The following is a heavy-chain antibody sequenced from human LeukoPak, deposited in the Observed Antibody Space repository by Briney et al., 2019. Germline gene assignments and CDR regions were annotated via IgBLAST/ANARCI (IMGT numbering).Heavy chain of an antibody. CDR2: IYYSGST. CDR1: GGSISSGGYY. Sequence: PSETLSLTCTVSGGSISSGGYYWSWIRQHPGMGLEWIGYIYYSGSTYYNPSLKSRVTISVDTSKNQFSLKLSSVTAADTAVYYCARLEWPGTFDYWGQGTLVTVSS. CDR3: ARLEWPGTFDY. V-gene: IGHV4-31*03. D-gene: IGHD3-3*01. J-gene: IGHJ4*02.